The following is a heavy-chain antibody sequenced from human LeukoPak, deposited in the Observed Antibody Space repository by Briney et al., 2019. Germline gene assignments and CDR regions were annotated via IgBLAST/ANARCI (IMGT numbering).Heavy chain of an antibody. Sequence: GESLEISCQGSEDIFITSYIGWVRQMPGKGLEWMGIVYPGDSATRYSPSFQGQVTISADKSINTAYLRWSRLKVSDTAMYYCARRVAVPGTAFDFWGQGTLVSVSS. V-gene: IGHV5-51*01. CDR2: VYPGDSAT. J-gene: IGHJ4*02. D-gene: IGHD6-19*01. CDR1: EDIFITSY. CDR3: ARRVAVPGTAFDF.